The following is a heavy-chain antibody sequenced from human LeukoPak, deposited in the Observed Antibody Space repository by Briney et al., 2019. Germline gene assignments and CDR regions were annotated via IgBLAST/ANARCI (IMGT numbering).Heavy chain of an antibody. D-gene: IGHD5-24*01. CDR3: ARASFQRWLQLGGD. V-gene: IGHV3-48*02. J-gene: IGHJ4*02. Sequence: GGSLRLSCATSGFIFSSYSMNWVRQAPGKGLEWVSYISSSSSTIYYADSVKGRFTISRDNAKNSLYLQMNSLRDGDTAVYYCARASFQRWLQLGGDWGQGALVTVSS. CDR2: ISSSSSTI. CDR1: GFIFSSYS.